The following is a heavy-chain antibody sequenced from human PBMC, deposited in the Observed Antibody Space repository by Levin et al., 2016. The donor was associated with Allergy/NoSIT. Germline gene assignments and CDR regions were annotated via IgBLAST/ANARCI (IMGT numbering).Heavy chain of an antibody. J-gene: IGHJ4*02. Sequence: WIRQPPGKGLEWVSAISGSGGSTYYADSVKGRFTISRDNSKNTLYLQMNSLRAEDTAVYYCAKDQYYDSSGYYVYWGQGTLVTVSS. CDR2: ISGSGGST. V-gene: IGHV3-23*01. CDR3: AKDQYYDSSGYYVY. D-gene: IGHD3-22*01.